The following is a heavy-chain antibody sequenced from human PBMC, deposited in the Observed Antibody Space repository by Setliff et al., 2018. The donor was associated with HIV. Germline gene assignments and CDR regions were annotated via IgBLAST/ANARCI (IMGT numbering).Heavy chain of an antibody. CDR1: GFTFSSCW. J-gene: IGHJ6*03. CDR2: IKQDGSEK. V-gene: IGHV3-7*03. CDR3: ASSGYNYGGYYMDV. D-gene: IGHD5-18*01. Sequence: PGGSLRLSCAASGFTFSSCWVTWVRQGPGKGLEWVANIKQDGSEKYYVDSVKGRFTISRDNGKNSLYLQMNSLRAEDTAVYYRASSGYNYGGYYMDVWGKGTTVTVSS.